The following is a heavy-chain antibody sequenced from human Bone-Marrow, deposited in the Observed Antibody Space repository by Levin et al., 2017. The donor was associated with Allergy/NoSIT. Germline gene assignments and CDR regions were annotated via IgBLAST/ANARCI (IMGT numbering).Heavy chain of an antibody. D-gene: IGHD4-23*01. CDR2: IYYSGST. CDR3: ARAKVTPSAFDI. J-gene: IGHJ3*02. V-gene: IGHV4-59*01. Sequence: SQTLSLTCTVSGGSISSYYWSWIRQPPGKGLEWIGYIYYSGSTNYNPSLKSRVTISVDTSKNQFSLKLSSVTAADTAVYYCARAKVTPSAFDIWGQGTMVTVSS. CDR1: GGSISSYY.